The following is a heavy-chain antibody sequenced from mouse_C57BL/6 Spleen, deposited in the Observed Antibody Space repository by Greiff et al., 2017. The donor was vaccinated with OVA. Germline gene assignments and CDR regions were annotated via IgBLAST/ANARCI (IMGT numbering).Heavy chain of an antibody. V-gene: IGHV1-82*01. D-gene: IGHD1-1*01. CDR3: ARSAGSSVDY. J-gene: IGHJ2*01. CDR1: GYAFSSSW. Sequence: VHLVESGPELVKPGASVKISCKASGYAFSSSWMNWVKQRPGKGLEWIGRIYPGDGDTNYNGKFKGKATLTADKSSSTAYMQLSSLTSEDSAVYFCARSAGSSVDYWGQGTTLTVSS. CDR2: IYPGDGDT.